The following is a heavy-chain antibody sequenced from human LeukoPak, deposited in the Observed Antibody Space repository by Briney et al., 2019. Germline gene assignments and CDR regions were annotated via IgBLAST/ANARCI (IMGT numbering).Heavy chain of an antibody. D-gene: IGHD2-2*01. V-gene: IGHV1-2*02. Sequence: GASVKVSCKASGYTFTTYDINWVRQAPGQGLEWMGWIDPNSGGTTYPQKFQGRVTLTRDTSIDTAYMELKKLRSDETAVYFCVRGGPTVPPSDFWGQGTLVTVSS. J-gene: IGHJ4*02. CDR2: IDPNSGGT. CDR3: VRGGPTVPPSDF. CDR1: GYTFTTYD.